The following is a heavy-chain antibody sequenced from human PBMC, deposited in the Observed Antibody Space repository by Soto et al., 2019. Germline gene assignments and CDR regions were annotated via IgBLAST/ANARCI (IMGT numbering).Heavy chain of an antibody. CDR2: ISPYDGDT. V-gene: IGHV1-18*01. CDR1: GYTFTSYG. D-gene: IGHD1-1*01. Sequence: GASVKVSCKASGYTFTSYGITWVRQAPGQGLEWVGWISPYDGDTHQGQTLQGRVTMTTDTSTRTAHMELRSLRSDDTAVYYCARNRIKWTYDQNNYHKYGMDVWGQGTTVTVSS. CDR3: ARNRIKWTYDQNNYHKYGMDV. J-gene: IGHJ6*02.